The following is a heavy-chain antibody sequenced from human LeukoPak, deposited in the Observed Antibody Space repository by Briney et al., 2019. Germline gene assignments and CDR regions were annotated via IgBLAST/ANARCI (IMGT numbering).Heavy chain of an antibody. J-gene: IGHJ4*02. CDR1: GYTFTSHY. V-gene: IGHV1-2*02. CDR3: ARASGDGNFDY. Sequence: ASVKVSCKASGYTFTSHYMHWVRQAPGQGLELMGWINPNSGGTNYAQKFQGRVTMTRDTSISTAYMELSRLRSDDPAVYYCARASGDGNFDYWGQGTLVTVSS. D-gene: IGHD1-14*01. CDR2: INPNSGGT.